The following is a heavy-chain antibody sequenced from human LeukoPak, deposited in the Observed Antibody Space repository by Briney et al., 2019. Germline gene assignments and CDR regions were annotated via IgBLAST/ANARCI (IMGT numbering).Heavy chain of an antibody. Sequence: PGRSLRLSCAASGFTFSRSGMHWVRQAPGKGPEWVAVASYDGTNNHYADSVKGRFTISRDNSKNTLFLQMNSLRAEDTAVYYCAKDKVAATPHYYYGMDVWGQGTTVTVSS. J-gene: IGHJ6*02. D-gene: IGHD2-15*01. CDR1: GFTFSRSG. V-gene: IGHV3-30*18. CDR3: AKDKVAATPHYYYGMDV. CDR2: ASYDGTNN.